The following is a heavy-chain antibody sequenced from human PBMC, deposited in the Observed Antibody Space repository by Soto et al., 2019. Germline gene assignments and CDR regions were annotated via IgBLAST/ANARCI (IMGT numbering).Heavy chain of an antibody. CDR3: ARHYSSGSRNWFDP. D-gene: IGHD6-19*01. V-gene: IGHV4-39*01. CDR1: GGSINSSSYF. CDR2: IYYSGST. Sequence: LSLTCSVSGGSINSSSYFWGWVRQPPGKGLEWIGSIYYSGSTYYNPSLRSRVTISVDTSKNQFSLKLSSVTAADTAVFYCARHYSSGSRNWFDPWGQGTLVTVS. J-gene: IGHJ5*02.